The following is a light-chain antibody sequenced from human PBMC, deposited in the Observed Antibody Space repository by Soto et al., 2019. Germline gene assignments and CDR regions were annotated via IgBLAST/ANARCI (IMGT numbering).Light chain of an antibody. CDR3: QQYNKWPLT. J-gene: IGKJ3*01. Sequence: EIVLTQSPATLSVSPGERATLSCRASQSVNNNLAWYQQKPGQAPRLLIYGASTRATGIPARFSGSGSGTEFTLTISTLQSEDFAFYYCQQYNKWPLTFGPGTKVDI. V-gene: IGKV3-15*01. CDR1: QSVNNN. CDR2: GAS.